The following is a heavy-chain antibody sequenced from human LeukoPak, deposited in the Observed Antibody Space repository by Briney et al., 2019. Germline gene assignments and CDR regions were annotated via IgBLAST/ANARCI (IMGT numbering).Heavy chain of an antibody. CDR3: ARDFGSGWYYFDY. CDR1: GGSISSYY. CDR2: IYYSGST. J-gene: IGHJ4*02. V-gene: IGHV4-59*01. D-gene: IGHD6-19*01. Sequence: SETLSLTCTVSGGSISSYYWSWIRQPPGKGLEWIGYIYYSGSTNYNPSLKSRVTISVDTSKNQFSLKLSSVTAADTAVYYCARDFGSGWYYFDYWGQGTLVTVSS.